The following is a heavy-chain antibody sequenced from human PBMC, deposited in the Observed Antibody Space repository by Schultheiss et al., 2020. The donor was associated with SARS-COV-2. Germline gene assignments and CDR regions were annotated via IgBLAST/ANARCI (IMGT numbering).Heavy chain of an antibody. CDR1: GFTFSSYW. Sequence: GGSLRLSCAASGFTFSSYWMHWVRQAPGKGLEWVSGISGSGSSTYYADSVKGRFTISRDNAKNSLYLQMNSLRAEDTAVYYCATLWFGINWGQGTLVTVSS. J-gene: IGHJ4*02. CDR2: ISGSGSST. D-gene: IGHD3-10*01. CDR3: ATLWFGIN. V-gene: IGHV3-21*01.